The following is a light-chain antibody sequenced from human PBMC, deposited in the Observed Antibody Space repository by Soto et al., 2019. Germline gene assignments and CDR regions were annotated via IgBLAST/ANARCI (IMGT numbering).Light chain of an antibody. Sequence: EIVLTQSPGTLSLSPEERATLSCRASQSVSTNYLAWYQHKPGQAPRLLIYGASNKATGIPDRFSGSGSGTDFTLTISRLEPEDFAVYYCQQYGRSSLTFGGGTKVEIK. CDR1: QSVSTNY. CDR2: GAS. V-gene: IGKV3-20*01. J-gene: IGKJ4*01. CDR3: QQYGRSSLT.